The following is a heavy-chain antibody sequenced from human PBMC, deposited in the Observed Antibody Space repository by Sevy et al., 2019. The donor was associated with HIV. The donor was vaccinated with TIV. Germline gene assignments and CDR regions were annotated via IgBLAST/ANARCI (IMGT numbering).Heavy chain of an antibody. CDR2: ISNSGSSV. CDR3: ARDLPRSPTTVSYFDC. CDR1: GFSFSSYE. J-gene: IGHJ4*02. Sequence: GGSLRLSCAASGFSFSSYEMNWVRQAPGKGLEWVSYISNSGSSVYYSDSVRGRFTISRDNARNSLYLQMNSLRAEDTAVYYCARDLPRSPTTVSYFDCWGQGTLVTVSS. D-gene: IGHD1-7*01. V-gene: IGHV3-48*03.